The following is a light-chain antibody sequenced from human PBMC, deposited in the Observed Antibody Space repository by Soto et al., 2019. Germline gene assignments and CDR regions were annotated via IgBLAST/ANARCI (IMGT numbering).Light chain of an antibody. V-gene: IGLV1-40*01. CDR1: SSNIGADFD. J-gene: IGLJ2*01. Sequence: QSVLTQPPSVSGAPGQRVTISCTGSSSNIGADFDVHWYRQLPGTAPKLLIYGNINRPSGVPDRFSGSTSGTSASLTITGLQAEDEADYYCQSYDTSLNVYVVFGGGTNLTVL. CDR3: QSYDTSLNVYVV. CDR2: GNI.